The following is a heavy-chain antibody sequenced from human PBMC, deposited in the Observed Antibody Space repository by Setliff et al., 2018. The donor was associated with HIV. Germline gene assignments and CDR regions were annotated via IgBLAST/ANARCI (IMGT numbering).Heavy chain of an antibody. J-gene: IGHJ5*02. CDR2: IYYTGNT. V-gene: IGHV4-39*01. D-gene: IGHD6-13*01. Sequence: SETLSLTCSVSGVSINRTDHYWGWIRQSPGKGLEWIGNIYYTGNTYYNPSLKSRVTISVDTSKNQFSLKLSSVTAADTAVYYCARSSSSWSGWFDPWGQGTLVTVSS. CDR1: GVSINRTDHY. CDR3: ARSSSSWSGWFDP.